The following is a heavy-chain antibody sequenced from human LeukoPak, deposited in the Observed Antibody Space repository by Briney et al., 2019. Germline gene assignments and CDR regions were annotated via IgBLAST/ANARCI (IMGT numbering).Heavy chain of an antibody. CDR1: GFTFSSYE. Sequence: PGGSPRLSCAASGFTFSSYEMNWVRQAPGKGLEWVSYISSSGSTIYYADSVKGRFTISRDNAKNSLYLQMNSLRAEDTAVYYCASAGVFLDVWGKGTTVTISS. J-gene: IGHJ6*04. CDR3: ASAGVFLDV. D-gene: IGHD3-10*01. V-gene: IGHV3-48*03. CDR2: ISSSGSTI.